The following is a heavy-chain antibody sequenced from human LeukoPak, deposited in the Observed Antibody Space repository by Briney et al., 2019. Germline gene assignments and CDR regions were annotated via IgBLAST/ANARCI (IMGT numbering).Heavy chain of an antibody. J-gene: IGHJ6*02. V-gene: IGHV4-34*01. Sequence: SETLSLTCAVYGGSFSGYYWSWIRQPPGKGVEWIGEINHSGSTNYNPSLKSRVTISVDTSKNQFSLKLSSVTAADTAVYYCARFSTAESQYYYDGMDVWGQGTTVTVSS. CDR2: INHSGST. D-gene: IGHD2-2*01. CDR1: GGSFSGYY. CDR3: ARFSTAESQYYYDGMDV.